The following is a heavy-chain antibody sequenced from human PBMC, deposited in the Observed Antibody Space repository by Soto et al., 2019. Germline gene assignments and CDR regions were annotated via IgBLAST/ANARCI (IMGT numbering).Heavy chain of an antibody. CDR2: LSGSGGNT. Sequence: PGGSLRLSCAASGFSVSSYAMSWVRQAPGKGLDWVSTLSGSGGNTYYADSVKGRFTISRDNSKNTLYLQMNSLRAEDTAVYYCARREGYCSGGSCYQYYFDYWGQGTLVTVSS. V-gene: IGHV3-23*01. CDR1: GFSVSSYA. J-gene: IGHJ4*02. D-gene: IGHD2-15*01. CDR3: ARREGYCSGGSCYQYYFDY.